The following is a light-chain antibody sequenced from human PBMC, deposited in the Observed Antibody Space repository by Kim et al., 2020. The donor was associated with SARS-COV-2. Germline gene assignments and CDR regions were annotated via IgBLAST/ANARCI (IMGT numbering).Light chain of an antibody. CDR3: QSYDSHNSLV. J-gene: IGLJ3*02. V-gene: IGLV6-57*01. Sequence: KTVTISCTRISGSVARNYVHSYQQRPGSPPTTVLSEDNQRPSGAPDRFSGSIDSSSSSASLTLSGLKTEDEAVYFCQSYDSHNSLVFGGGTQLTVL. CDR1: SGSVARNY. CDR2: EDN.